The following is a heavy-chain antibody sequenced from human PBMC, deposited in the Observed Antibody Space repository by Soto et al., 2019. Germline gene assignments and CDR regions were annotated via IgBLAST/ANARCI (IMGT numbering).Heavy chain of an antibody. D-gene: IGHD3-10*01. J-gene: IGHJ5*02. V-gene: IGHV3-33*01. CDR1: GFTFSSYG. CDR2: IWYDGSNK. Sequence: GGSLRLSCAASGFTFSSYGMHWVRQAPGKGLEWVAVIWYDGSNKYYADSVKGRFTISRDNSKNTLYLQMNSLRAEDTAVYYCARDPNTSMVRGALNWFDPWGQGTLVTVSS. CDR3: ARDPNTSMVRGALNWFDP.